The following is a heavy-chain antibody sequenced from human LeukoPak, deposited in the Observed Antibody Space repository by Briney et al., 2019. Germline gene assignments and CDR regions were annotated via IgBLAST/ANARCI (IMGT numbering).Heavy chain of an antibody. Sequence: PGGSLRLSCAASGFTVSSNYMSWVRQAPGKGLEWVSLIYSDGSTYYADSVKGRFTISRDNSKNTLSLQMNSLRAEDTAVYYCARGYNDNSVFDYWGQGTLVTASS. CDR1: GFTVSSNY. CDR2: IYSDGST. J-gene: IGHJ4*02. D-gene: IGHD3-22*01. V-gene: IGHV3-66*01. CDR3: ARGYNDNSVFDY.